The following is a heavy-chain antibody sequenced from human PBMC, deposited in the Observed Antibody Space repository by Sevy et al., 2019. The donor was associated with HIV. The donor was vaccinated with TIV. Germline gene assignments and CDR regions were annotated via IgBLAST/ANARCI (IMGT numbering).Heavy chain of an antibody. D-gene: IGHD6-13*01. Sequence: GGSLRLSCAASGFTLSSYGMHWVRQAPGKGLEWVAVISYDGSNKYYADSVKGRFTISRDNSKNTLYLQMNSLRAEDTAVYYCAKDRIAAALRNWFDPWGQGTLVTVSS. J-gene: IGHJ5*02. CDR3: AKDRIAAALRNWFDP. CDR1: GFTLSSYG. V-gene: IGHV3-30*18. CDR2: ISYDGSNK.